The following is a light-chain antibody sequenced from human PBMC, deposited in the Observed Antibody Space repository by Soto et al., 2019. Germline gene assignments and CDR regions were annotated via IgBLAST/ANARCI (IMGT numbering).Light chain of an antibody. V-gene: IGLV2-23*01. J-gene: IGLJ2*01. Sequence: QSALTQPASVSGSPGQSITISCTGANSNIGIYNLVSWHQQHPGKAPKLIIYEGNKRPPGISDRFSGTKSGNTASLTISGLQAEDEAVYYCCSRSDGRYLVFGGGTKLTVL. CDR3: CSRSDGRYLV. CDR1: NSNIGIYNL. CDR2: EGN.